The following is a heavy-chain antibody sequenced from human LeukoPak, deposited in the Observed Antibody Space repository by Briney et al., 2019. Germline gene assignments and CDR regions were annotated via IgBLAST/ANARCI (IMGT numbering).Heavy chain of an antibody. V-gene: IGHV3-23*01. D-gene: IGHD6-19*01. CDR1: GFTFSSYA. CDR2: ISGTGHST. J-gene: IGHJ4*02. CDR3: AKDLRVAVGRGYFDY. Sequence: PGGSLRLSCAASGFTFSSYAMSWVRQAPGKGLEWVSAISGTGHSTYYADPVKGRFTISRDNSKNTLDLHMNSLRAEDTAVYYCAKDLRVAVGRGYFDYWGQGTLVTVSS.